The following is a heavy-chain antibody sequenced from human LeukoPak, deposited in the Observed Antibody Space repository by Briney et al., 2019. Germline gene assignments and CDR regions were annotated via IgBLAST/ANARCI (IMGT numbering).Heavy chain of an antibody. Sequence: PSETLSLTCAVSGGSISSSNWWSWVRQPPGKGLEWIGEIYHSGSTNYNPSLKSRVTISVDTSKNQFSLKLSSVTAADTAVYYCARGSRGLLWFGELLSFDYWGQGTLVTVSS. CDR2: IYHSGST. CDR1: GGSISSSNW. J-gene: IGHJ4*02. V-gene: IGHV4-4*02. CDR3: ARGSRGLLWFGELLSFDY. D-gene: IGHD3-10*01.